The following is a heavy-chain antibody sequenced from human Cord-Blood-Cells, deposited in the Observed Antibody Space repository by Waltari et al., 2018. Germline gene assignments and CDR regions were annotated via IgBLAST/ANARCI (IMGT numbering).Heavy chain of an antibody. D-gene: IGHD2-15*01. CDR2: IYTSGRT. V-gene: IGHV4-4*07. J-gene: IGHJ5*02. Sequence: QVQLQESGPGLVKPSETLSLTCTVSGGSISSYYWSWIRQPAGKGLEWIGRIYTSGRTNYNPSLKSRVTMSVDTSKNQFSLKLSSVTAADTAVYYCARDTAYCSGGSCYRNWFDPWGQGTLVTVSS. CDR3: ARDTAYCSGGSCYRNWFDP. CDR1: GGSISSYY.